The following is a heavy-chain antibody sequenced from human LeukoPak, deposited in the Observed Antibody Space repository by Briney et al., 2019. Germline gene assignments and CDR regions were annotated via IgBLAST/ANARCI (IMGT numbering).Heavy chain of an antibody. CDR1: GGSISSSSYY. CDR2: IYYSGST. Sequence: SETLSLTCTVSGGSISSSSYYWGWIRQPPGKGLEWIGSIYYSGSTYYNPSLKSRVTISVDTSKNQFSLKLSSVTAADTAVYYCARASADIVVVPAASVFDYWGQGTLVTVSS. J-gene: IGHJ4*02. V-gene: IGHV4-39*01. D-gene: IGHD2-2*01. CDR3: ARASADIVVVPAASVFDY.